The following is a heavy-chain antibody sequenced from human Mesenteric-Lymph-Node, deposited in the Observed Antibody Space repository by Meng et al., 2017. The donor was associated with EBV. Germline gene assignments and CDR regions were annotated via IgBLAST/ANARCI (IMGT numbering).Heavy chain of an antibody. CDR2: IYHSGST. D-gene: IGHD4-17*01. Sequence: RQESCPGVLGPEGALSLTGAGAGGAISSSNYWSWVRQPPGKGLEWSGEIYHSGSTNYNPSLKSRVTVSVDKSKNQFSLNLSSVTAADTAVYYCARGPPTLTSYIYFDYWGQGILVTVSS. J-gene: IGHJ4*02. V-gene: IGHV4-4*02. CDR3: ARGPPTLTSYIYFDY. CDR1: GGAISSSNY.